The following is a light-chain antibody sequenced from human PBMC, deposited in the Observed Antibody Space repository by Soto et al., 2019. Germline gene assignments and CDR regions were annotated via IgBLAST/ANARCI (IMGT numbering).Light chain of an antibody. V-gene: IGKV3-15*01. CDR2: GAS. Sequence: ETVMTQSPATLSVSPGEGATLSCRASQTIHTNLAWFQQKPGQAPKLLIYGASTWDTGVPARFTGSGSGTEFTLTISSLQSEDFAVYFCQQYNNWPPWTFGQGTKVDIK. J-gene: IGKJ1*01. CDR1: QTIHTN. CDR3: QQYNNWPPWT.